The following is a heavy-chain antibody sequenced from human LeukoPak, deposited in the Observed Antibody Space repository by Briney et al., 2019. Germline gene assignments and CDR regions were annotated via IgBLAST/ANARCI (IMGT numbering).Heavy chain of an antibody. V-gene: IGHV3-30*18. D-gene: IGHD2-15*01. J-gene: IGHJ4*02. CDR2: ISYDGTNK. Sequence: PGGSLRLSCAASGFTFSSYGMHWVRQAPGKGLEWVAVISYDGTNKYYADSMKGRFTISRDNSKNTLYLQMNSLRAEDTAVYYCAKRIAGYCSGGSCYSLDYWGQGTLVTVSS. CDR1: GFTFSSYG. CDR3: AKRIAGYCSGGSCYSLDY.